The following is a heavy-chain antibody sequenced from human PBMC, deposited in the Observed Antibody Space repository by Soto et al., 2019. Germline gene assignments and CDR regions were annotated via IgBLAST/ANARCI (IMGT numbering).Heavy chain of an antibody. CDR1: GFTFSSYG. CDR3: ARGWSGGSGSPAGY. CDR2: IWYDGSNK. V-gene: IGHV3-33*01. D-gene: IGHD3-10*01. Sequence: QPGGSLRLSCAASGFTFSSYGMHWVRQAPGKGLEWVAVIWYDGSNKYYADSVKGRFTTSRDNSKNTLYLQMNSLRAEDTAVYYCARGWSGGSGSPAGYWGQGTLVTVSS. J-gene: IGHJ4*02.